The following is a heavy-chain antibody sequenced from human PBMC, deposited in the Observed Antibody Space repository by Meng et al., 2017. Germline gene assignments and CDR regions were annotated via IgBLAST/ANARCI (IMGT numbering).Heavy chain of an antibody. Sequence: GGSLRLSCAASGFTFSSYWMSWVRQAPGKGLEWVANIKQDGSEKYYVDSVKGRFTISRDNAKNSLYLQMNSLRAEDTAVYYCARAPDPYSSSWYLEFLGDSAFDIWGQGTMVT. CDR1: GFTFSSYW. CDR2: IKQDGSEK. J-gene: IGHJ3*02. D-gene: IGHD6-13*01. V-gene: IGHV3-7*01. CDR3: ARAPDPYSSSWYLEFLGDSAFDI.